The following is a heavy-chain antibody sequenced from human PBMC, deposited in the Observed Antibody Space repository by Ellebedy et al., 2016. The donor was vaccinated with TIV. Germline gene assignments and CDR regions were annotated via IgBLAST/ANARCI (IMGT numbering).Heavy chain of an antibody. V-gene: IGHV1-18*01. CDR3: AGDPTSMFREYYMDV. CDR1: GYTFISQG. D-gene: IGHD3-10*02. Sequence: AASVKVSCKASGYTFISQGVSWVRQAPGQGLEWMGRISAYNGITNFAQKFQGSVAMTTDTSTSTAYMELRSLTSDNTAVYYWAGDPTSMFREYYMDVWGTGTTVTVSS. CDR2: ISAYNGIT. J-gene: IGHJ6*03.